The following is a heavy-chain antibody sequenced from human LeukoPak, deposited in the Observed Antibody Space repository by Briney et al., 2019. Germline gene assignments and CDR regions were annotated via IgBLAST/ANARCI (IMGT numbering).Heavy chain of an antibody. V-gene: IGHV3-21*01. J-gene: IGHJ4*02. Sequence: GGSLRLSCTASGFTFNGYSMNWVRQAPGKGLEWVSSISTSSSYIYYADSVKGRFTISRNNPKNSLYLQMNSLRAEDTAVYYCARNRGYPSDFGYWGQGTLVTVSS. CDR1: GFTFNGYS. CDR2: ISTSSSYI. CDR3: ARNRGYPSDFGY. D-gene: IGHD5-18*01.